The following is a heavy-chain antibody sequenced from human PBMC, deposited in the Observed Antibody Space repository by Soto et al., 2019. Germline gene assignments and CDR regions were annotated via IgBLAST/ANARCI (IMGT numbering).Heavy chain of an antibody. V-gene: IGHV1-69*01. Sequence: QVQLVQSGAEVKKPGSSVKVSCKASGGTFSNYAINWVRQAPGQGLEWMGGIIPIFGTANYAQKFQGRVTITADESTSTAYLDLSSLRSEDTAVYYCARPVEMATISRSYLFYWGRGTLVTVSS. CDR3: ARPVEMATISRSYLFY. CDR2: IIPIFGTA. D-gene: IGHD5-12*01. CDR1: GGTFSNYA. J-gene: IGHJ4*02.